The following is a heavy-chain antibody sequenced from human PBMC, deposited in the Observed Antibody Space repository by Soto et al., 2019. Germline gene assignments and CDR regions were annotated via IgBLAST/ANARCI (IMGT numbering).Heavy chain of an antibody. CDR3: ARLGDYGDHFDY. D-gene: IGHD4-17*01. CDR1: GGSISSSSYY. CDR2: IYYSGST. J-gene: IGHJ4*02. Sequence: SETLSLTSPVSGGSISSSSYYWGWIRQPPGKGLEWIGSIYYSGSTYYNPSLKSRVTISVDTSKNQFSLKLSSVTAADTAVYYCARLGDYGDHFDYWGQGTLVTVSS. V-gene: IGHV4-39*01.